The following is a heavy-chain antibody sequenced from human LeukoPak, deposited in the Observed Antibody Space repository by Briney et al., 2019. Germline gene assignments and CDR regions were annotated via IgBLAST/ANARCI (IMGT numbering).Heavy chain of an antibody. CDR2: IIPILGIA. J-gene: IGHJ6*02. D-gene: IGHD2-15*01. CDR1: GGTFSSYA. Sequence: SVNVSCKASGGTFSSYAISWVRQAPGQGLEWMGRIIPILGIANYAQKFQGRVTITADKSTSTAYMELSSLRSEDTAVYYCARERLVAARYYYYGMDVWGQGTTVTVSS. CDR3: ARERLVAARYYYYGMDV. V-gene: IGHV1-69*04.